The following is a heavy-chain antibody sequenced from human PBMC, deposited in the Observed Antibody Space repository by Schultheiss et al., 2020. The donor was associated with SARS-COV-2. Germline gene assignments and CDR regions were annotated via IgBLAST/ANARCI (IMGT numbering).Heavy chain of an antibody. J-gene: IGHJ6*02. CDR2: IYYSGST. D-gene: IGHD3-10*01. V-gene: IGHV4-34*11. CDR1: GGSFSGYY. CDR3: SRGAHYHGMAV. Sequence: SETLSLTCAVYGGSFSGYYWSWIRQPPGKGLEWIGYIYYSGSTNYNPSLKSRVTISVDTSKNQFSLKLSSVTAADTAVYYCSRGAHYHGMAVWGQGTTVTVSS.